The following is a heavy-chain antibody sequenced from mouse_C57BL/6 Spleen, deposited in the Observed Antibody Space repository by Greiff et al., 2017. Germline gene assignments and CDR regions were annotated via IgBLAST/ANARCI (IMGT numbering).Heavy chain of an antibody. CDR3: ARTDTTVVGGYWYFDV. Sequence: EVQLQESGPELVKPGASVKIPCKASGYTFTDYNMDWVKQSHGKSLEWIGDINPNNGGTIYNQKFKGKATLTVDKSSSTAYMELRSLTSEDTAVYYCARTDTTVVGGYWYFDVWGTGTTVTVSS. D-gene: IGHD1-1*01. J-gene: IGHJ1*03. CDR2: INPNNGGT. CDR1: GYTFTDYN. V-gene: IGHV1-18*01.